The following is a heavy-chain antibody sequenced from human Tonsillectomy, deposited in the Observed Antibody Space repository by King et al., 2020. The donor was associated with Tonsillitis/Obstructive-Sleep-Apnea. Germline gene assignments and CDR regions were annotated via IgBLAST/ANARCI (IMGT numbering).Heavy chain of an antibody. CDR3: TTELLCSGTSCSGRAFDI. Sequence: VQLVESGGGLVKPGGSLRLSCAASGFFFTDAWMSWVRQAPGKGLEWVGRIKSKIDTGTADYAAPVKGRFTISRDDSKKTMSLQSNSLKSEDKGMYYCTTELLCSGTSCSGRAFDIWGQGTMVTVSS. CDR2: IKSKIDTGTA. V-gene: IGHV3-15*01. D-gene: IGHD2-2*01. J-gene: IGHJ3*02. CDR1: GFFFTDAW.